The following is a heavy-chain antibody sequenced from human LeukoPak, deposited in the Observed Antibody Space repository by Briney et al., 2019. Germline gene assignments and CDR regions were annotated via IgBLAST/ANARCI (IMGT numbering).Heavy chain of an antibody. V-gene: IGHV4-39*07. CDR3: ARSPNCGGDCYSYFDY. D-gene: IGHD2-21*01. CDR1: GGSISSSSYY. CDR2: IYYSGST. Sequence: SETLSLTCTVSGGSISSSSYYWGWIRQPPGKGLEWIGSIYYSGSTYYNPSLKSRVTISVDKSKNQFSLKLSSVTAADTAVYYCARSPNCGGDCYSYFDYWGQGTLVTVSS. J-gene: IGHJ4*02.